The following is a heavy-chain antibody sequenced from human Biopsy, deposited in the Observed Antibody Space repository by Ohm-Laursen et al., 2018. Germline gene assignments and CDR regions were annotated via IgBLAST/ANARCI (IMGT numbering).Heavy chain of an antibody. Sequence: SLTLSLTWSVSGCTLSSNSWSWHRQPAGQGLEWTGQIYTSEITNYNPSLKSGITMSVDTSKMKFFLRVSDVTAADKVVYYCARDRDRRGWFDPWGQGTLVTVSS. CDR1: GCTLSSNS. D-gene: IGHD1-14*01. CDR3: ARDRDRRGWFDP. V-gene: IGHV4-4*07. CDR2: IYTSEIT. J-gene: IGHJ5*02.